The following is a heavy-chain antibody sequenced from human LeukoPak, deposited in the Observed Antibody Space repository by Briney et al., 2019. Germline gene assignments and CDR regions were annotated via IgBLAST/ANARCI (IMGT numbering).Heavy chain of an antibody. CDR3: ARALGYCSGGSCYSSRFDY. CDR1: GYTFTSYY. V-gene: IGHV1-46*01. J-gene: IGHJ4*02. CDR2: INPSGGST. Sequence: ASVKVSCKASGYTFTSYYMHWVRQAPGQGLEWMGIINPSGGSTSYAQKFQGRVTMTRDTSTSTVYMELSSLRSDDTAVYYCARALGYCSGGSCYSSRFDYWGQGTLVTVSS. D-gene: IGHD2-15*01.